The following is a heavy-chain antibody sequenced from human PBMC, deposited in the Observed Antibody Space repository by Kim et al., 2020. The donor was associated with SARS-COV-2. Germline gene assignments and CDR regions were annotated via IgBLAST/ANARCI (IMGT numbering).Heavy chain of an antibody. D-gene: IGHD2-2*02. CDR1: GFTFSSYW. CDR3: ARGPAAIPVYWFDP. CDR2: IKQDGSEK. V-gene: IGHV3-7*01. J-gene: IGHJ5*02. Sequence: GGSLRLSCAASGFTFSSYWMSWVRQAPGKGLEWVANIKQDGSEKYYVDSVKGRFTISRDNAKNSLYLQMNSLRAEDTAVYYCARGPAAIPVYWFDPWGQGTLVTVSS.